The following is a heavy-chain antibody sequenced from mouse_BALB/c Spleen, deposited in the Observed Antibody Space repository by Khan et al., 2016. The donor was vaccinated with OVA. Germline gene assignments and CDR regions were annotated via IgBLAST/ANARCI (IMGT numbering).Heavy chain of an antibody. Sequence: QIELVQSGPELKKPGETVKISCKASGYTFTNYGMTWVKQAPGKGLKWMGWINTYTGEPTYADDFKGRFAFSLETSATTASLQINNLKTEDTATKYCARGGDYWYFDVWGAGTTVTVSA. D-gene: IGHD1-1*02. CDR3: ARGGDYWYFDV. V-gene: IGHV9-3-1*01. CDR1: GYTFTNYG. J-gene: IGHJ1*01. CDR2: INTYTGEP.